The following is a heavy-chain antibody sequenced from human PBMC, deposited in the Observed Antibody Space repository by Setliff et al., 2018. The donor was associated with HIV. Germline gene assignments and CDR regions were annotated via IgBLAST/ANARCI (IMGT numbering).Heavy chain of an antibody. J-gene: IGHJ4*02. D-gene: IGHD6-19*01. V-gene: IGHV4-34*01. CDR2: INHSGST. CDR3: ARRSGWKYCFDY. CDR1: GGSFSGYY. Sequence: PSETLSLTCAVYGGSFSGYYWRWIRQPPGKGLGWIGEINHSGSTNYNPSIKSRVTISVDTSKNQFSLKLSSVTAADTAVYYCARRSGWKYCFDYWGQGTLVTVSS.